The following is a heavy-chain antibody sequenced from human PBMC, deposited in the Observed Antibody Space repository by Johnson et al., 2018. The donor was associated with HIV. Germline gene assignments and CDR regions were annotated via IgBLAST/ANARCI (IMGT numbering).Heavy chain of an antibody. CDR2: IYSGGST. CDR1: GFTVSSNY. CDR3: ARGGKGWLQHGFDI. J-gene: IGHJ3*02. Sequence: VQLVESGGGLIQPGGSLRLSCAASGFTVSSNYMSWVRQAPGKGLEWVSVIYSGGSTYYADSVKGRFTISRDNSKNTLYGQMNRVRAEDTAMYYCARGGKGWLQHGFDIRGQGTMVTVSS. V-gene: IGHV3-66*03. D-gene: IGHD5-24*01.